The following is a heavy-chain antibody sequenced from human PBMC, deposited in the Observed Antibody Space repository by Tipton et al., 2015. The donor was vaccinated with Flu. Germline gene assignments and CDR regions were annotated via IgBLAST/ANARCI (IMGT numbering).Heavy chain of an antibody. J-gene: IGHJ4*02. CDR1: GDSVSYYY. Sequence: TLSLTCNVSGDSVSYYYWNWIRQPPGKGLEWIGFSYYSGSTAYNPSLRSRVTISVDTSRNQFSLNLKSVTAADTAVYYCARDRGWPAALDYWSQGILVTVSS. D-gene: IGHD3-10*01. V-gene: IGHV4-59*02. CDR3: ARDRGWPAALDY. CDR2: SYYSGST.